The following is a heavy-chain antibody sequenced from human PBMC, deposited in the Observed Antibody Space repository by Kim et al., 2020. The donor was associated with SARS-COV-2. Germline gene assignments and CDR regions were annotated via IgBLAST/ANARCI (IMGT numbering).Heavy chain of an antibody. CDR3: ARDRDNDRDGDLHFDYWS. CDR1: GFTFSSYW. Sequence: GGSLRLSCAASGFTFSSYWMSWVRQAPGKGLEWVANIKHDRSEKYYADSVKGRFTISRDNAKNALYLQMNSLRAEDTAVYYCARDRDNDRDGDLHFDYWSRGQRAVGTGSS. D-gene: IGHD3-9*01. CDR2: IKHDRSEK. V-gene: IGHV3-7*01. J-gene: IGHJ4*02.